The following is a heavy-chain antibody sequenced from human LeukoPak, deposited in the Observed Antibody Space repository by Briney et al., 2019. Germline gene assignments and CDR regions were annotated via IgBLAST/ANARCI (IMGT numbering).Heavy chain of an antibody. CDR2: INHSGST. J-gene: IGHJ4*02. CDR1: GGSFSGYY. CDR3: ARVRHYYGSGTPDY. V-gene: IGHV4-34*01. Sequence: SETLSLTCAVYGGSFSGYYWSWIRQPPGKGLEWIGEINHSGSTNYNPSLKSRVTISVDTSKNQFSLKLSSVTAADTAVYYCARVRHYYGSGTPDYWGQGTLVTVSS. D-gene: IGHD3-10*01.